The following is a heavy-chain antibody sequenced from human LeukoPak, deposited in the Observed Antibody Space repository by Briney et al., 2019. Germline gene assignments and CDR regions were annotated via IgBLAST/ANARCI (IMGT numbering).Heavy chain of an antibody. J-gene: IGHJ4*02. CDR3: ATREGSSGYYDY. D-gene: IGHD3-22*01. CDR1: AYTFTIYG. Sequence: ASVKVSCKASAYTFTIYGISWVRQAPGQGLEWMGWISAYNGNTNYAQKLQGRVTMTTDTSTSTAYMELRSLRSDDTAVYYCATREGSSGYYDYWGQGTLVTVSS. CDR2: ISAYNGNT. V-gene: IGHV1-18*01.